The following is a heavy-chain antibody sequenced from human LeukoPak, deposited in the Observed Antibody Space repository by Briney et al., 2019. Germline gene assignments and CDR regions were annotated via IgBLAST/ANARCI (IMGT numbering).Heavy chain of an antibody. D-gene: IGHD5-12*01. CDR1: GGTFSSYA. CDR2: IIPIFGTA. CDR3: ARGPKYSGYEIVGYYYYYGMDV. V-gene: IGHV1-69*13. Sequence: GASVKVSCKAYGGTFSSYAISWVRQAPGQGLEWMGGIIPIFGTASYAQKFQGRVTITADESTSTAYAELSSLRSEDTAVYYCARGPKYSGYEIVGYYYYYGMDVWGQGTTVTVSS. J-gene: IGHJ6*02.